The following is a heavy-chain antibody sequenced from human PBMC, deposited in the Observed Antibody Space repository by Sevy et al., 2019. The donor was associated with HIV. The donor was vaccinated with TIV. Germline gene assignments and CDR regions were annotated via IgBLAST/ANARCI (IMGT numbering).Heavy chain of an antibody. CDR3: AATKDYYESSGSPFDY. CDR2: FDPEDGET. V-gene: IGHV1-24*01. Sequence: ASVKVSCKVSGYTLTKLGMHWVRQAPGKGLEWMGSFDPEDGETIYAQKFQGRLTMTEDTSTDTAYMDLRSLRSEDTAVYFCAATKDYYESSGSPFDYWGQGTVVTVSS. D-gene: IGHD3-22*01. J-gene: IGHJ4*02. CDR1: GYTLTKLG.